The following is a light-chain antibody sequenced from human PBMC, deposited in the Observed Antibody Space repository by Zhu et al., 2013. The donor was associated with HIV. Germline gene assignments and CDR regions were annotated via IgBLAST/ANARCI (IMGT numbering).Light chain of an antibody. CDR2: DDS. J-gene: IGLJ2*01. Sequence: SYELTQPPSVSVAPGKTASITCGGNNIGSKSVHWYQQKPGQAPVLVIFDDSDRPSGIPERFSGSNSGNTATLTISRVEAGDEADYYCQVWDSSSDHHVFGGGTKLTVL. CDR3: QVWDSSSDHHV. V-gene: IGLV3-21*04. CDR1: NIGSKS.